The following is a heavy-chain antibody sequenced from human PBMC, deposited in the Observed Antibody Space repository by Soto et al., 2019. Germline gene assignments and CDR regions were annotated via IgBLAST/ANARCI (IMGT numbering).Heavy chain of an antibody. V-gene: IGHV3-7*01. CDR3: ARDPAYGAIDY. J-gene: IGHJ4*02. Sequence: EVQLVESGGGLVQPGGSLRLDCAASGLTFGTSYMSWVRQAPGKGLEWVANIKEDGSQTGYVYSVKGRFTISRDNAKNSLYLQMNSLRAEDTAVYYCARDPAYGAIDYWGQGTLVTVSS. CDR2: IKEDGSQT. D-gene: IGHD4-17*01. CDR1: GLTFGTSY.